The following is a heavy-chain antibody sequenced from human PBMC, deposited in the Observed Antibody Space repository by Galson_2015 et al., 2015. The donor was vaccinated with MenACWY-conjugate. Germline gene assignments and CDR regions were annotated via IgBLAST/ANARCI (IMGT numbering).Heavy chain of an antibody. V-gene: IGHV3-53*01. J-gene: IGHJ5*02. Sequence: SLRLSCAASGFTVSTNCMSWVRQAPGKGLEWVSIICSGTRTFYADSVKGRFTISGDNSQNTVYLQMSSLRAEDTAMYYCERSGAGVGERWLCPSDQGTLLTVSS. CDR1: GFTVSTNC. D-gene: IGHD3-10*01. CDR2: ICSGTRT. CDR3: ERSGAGVGERWLCP.